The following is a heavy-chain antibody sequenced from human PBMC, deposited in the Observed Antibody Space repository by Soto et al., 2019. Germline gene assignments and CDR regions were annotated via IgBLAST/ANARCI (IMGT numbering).Heavy chain of an antibody. CDR1: AFKFSDYY. V-gene: IGHV3-11*01. CDR3: ARAPDCGEGSCYRHFDL. J-gene: IGHJ4*02. CDR2: ISGSGDVI. Sequence: NPGGSLRLSCAASAFKFSDYYMSWVRQAPGKGLEWVSYISGSGDVIYYADSVKGRFTISGDNDKKSVHLQMDTLRAEDTALYYCARAPDCGEGSCYRHFDLWGQGTRVTVSS. D-gene: IGHD2-15*01.